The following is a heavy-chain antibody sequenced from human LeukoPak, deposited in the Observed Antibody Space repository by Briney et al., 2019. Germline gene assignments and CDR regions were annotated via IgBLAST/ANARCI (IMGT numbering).Heavy chain of an antibody. CDR2: INHSGST. D-gene: IGHD6-19*01. Sequence: PSETLSLTCAVYGGSFSGYYWSWIRQPPGKGLEWIGEINHSGSTNYNPSLKSRVIISVDTSKNQFSPKLSSVTVADTAVYYCAIYVAGTIFWGQGTLVTVSS. V-gene: IGHV4-34*01. J-gene: IGHJ4*02. CDR3: AIYVAGTIF. CDR1: GGSFSGYY.